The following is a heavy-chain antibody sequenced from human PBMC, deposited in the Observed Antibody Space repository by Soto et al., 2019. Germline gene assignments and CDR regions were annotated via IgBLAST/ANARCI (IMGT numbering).Heavy chain of an antibody. CDR1: GFTFNSYA. J-gene: IGHJ4*02. CDR3: AIVVRSRVSYDSSNYYFDY. V-gene: IGHV3-23*01. D-gene: IGHD3-22*01. CDR2: ISGSGGST. Sequence: GGSLRLSCAASGFTFNSYAMSWVRQAPGQGLEWVSAISGSGGSTFHAESVKGRFTISRDNSKNTLYMQMNSLRVEDTAMYYCAIVVRSRVSYDSSNYYFDYWGQGTLVTVSS.